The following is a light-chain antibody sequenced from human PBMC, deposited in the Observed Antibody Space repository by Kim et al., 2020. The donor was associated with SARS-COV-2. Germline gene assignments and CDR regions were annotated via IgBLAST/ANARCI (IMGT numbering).Light chain of an antibody. CDR2: GNS. V-gene: IGLV1-40*01. Sequence: RVTISCTGSSPNIGAGYDVHWYQQLPGTAPKLLIYGNSTRPSGVPDRFSGSKSGTSASLAITGLQAEDEADYYCQSYDSSLSGYVFGTGTKVTVL. CDR1: SPNIGAGYD. CDR3: QSYDSSLSGYV. J-gene: IGLJ1*01.